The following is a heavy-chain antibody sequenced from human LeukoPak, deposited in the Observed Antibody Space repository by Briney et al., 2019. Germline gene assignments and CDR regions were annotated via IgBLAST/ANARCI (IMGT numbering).Heavy chain of an antibody. CDR3: ASFMVRGVPYYYGMDV. CDR1: GGTFISYA. V-gene: IGHV1-69*13. D-gene: IGHD3-10*01. J-gene: IGHJ6*02. Sequence: SVKVSCKASGGTFISYAISWVRQAPGQGLEWMGGIIPIFGTANYAQKFQGRVTITADESTSTAYMELSSLRSEDTAVYYCASFMVRGVPYYYGMDVWGQGTTVTVSS. CDR2: IIPIFGTA.